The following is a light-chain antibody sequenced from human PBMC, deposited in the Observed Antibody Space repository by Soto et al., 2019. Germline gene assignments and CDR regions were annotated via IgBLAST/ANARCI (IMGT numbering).Light chain of an antibody. J-gene: IGKJ4*01. CDR3: QERREWVS. CDR1: HSVTTTY. V-gene: IGKV3D-20*02. CDR2: GAS. Sequence: EIVLTQSPGTLSLSPGERATLSCRASHSVTTTYLAWYQQKPGQAPRLLIYGASSRATGIPDRVSGSGSGTAFPLTISRLEPEDSAVYYCQERREWVSFGGGPRWIS.